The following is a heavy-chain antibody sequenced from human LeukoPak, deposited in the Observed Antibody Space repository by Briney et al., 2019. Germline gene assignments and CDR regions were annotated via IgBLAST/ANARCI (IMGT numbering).Heavy chain of an antibody. Sequence: GESLKISCKGSEDSFTSYWIGWVRQMPGKGLECMGIIYPGDFDTRYSPSFQGQGTISADKSISTAFLQWNSLKASDTGIYYCTRSPDIDILTGYSRYYFDYWGQGTLVTVSS. CDR1: EDSFTSYW. J-gene: IGHJ4*02. D-gene: IGHD3-9*01. CDR2: IYPGDFDT. CDR3: TRSPDIDILTGYSRYYFDY. V-gene: IGHV5-51*01.